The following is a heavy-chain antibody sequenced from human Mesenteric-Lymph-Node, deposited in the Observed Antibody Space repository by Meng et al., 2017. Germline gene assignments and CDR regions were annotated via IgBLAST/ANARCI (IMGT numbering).Heavy chain of an antibody. J-gene: IGHJ5*02. D-gene: IGHD3-10*01. V-gene: IGHV3-23*01. CDR3: ARDIADYSSSVYNWFDP. CDR2: ISWNSGSI. Sequence: GESLKISCAASGFTFSTYAMSWVRQAPGKGLEWVSGISWNSGSIGYADSVKGRFTISRDNFKNTLHLQMNSLRAEDTAVYYCARDIADYSSSVYNWFDPWGQGTLVTVSS. CDR1: GFTFSTYA.